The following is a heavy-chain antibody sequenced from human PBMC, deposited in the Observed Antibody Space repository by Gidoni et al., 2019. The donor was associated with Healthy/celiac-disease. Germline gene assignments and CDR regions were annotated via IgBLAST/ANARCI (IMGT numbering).Heavy chain of an antibody. J-gene: IGHJ3*02. CDR1: GYSFTSYW. CDR3: ARPRVIVGATSAFDI. Sequence: EVQLVQSGAEVKKPGESLRISCKGSGYSFTSYWISWVRQMPGKGLEWMGRIDPSDSYTNYSPSFQGHVTISADKSISTAYLQWSSLKASDTAMYYCARPRVIVGATSAFDIWGQGTMVTVSS. D-gene: IGHD1-26*01. V-gene: IGHV5-10-1*03. CDR2: IDPSDSYT.